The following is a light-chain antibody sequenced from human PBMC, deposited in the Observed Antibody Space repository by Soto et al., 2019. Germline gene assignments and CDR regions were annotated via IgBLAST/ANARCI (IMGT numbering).Light chain of an antibody. V-gene: IGKV3-15*01. CDR1: HSISTN. CDR2: GAS. J-gene: IGKJ3*01. Sequence: EIIMTQSPATLSVSPGEGATLSCRTSHSISTNLAWYQHKRGQSPRLLVYGASTRATGVPARFSGSGSGAEFTLSISSLQSEDFAVYYCQQYNSWPTFGCGTKVEIK. CDR3: QQYNSWPT.